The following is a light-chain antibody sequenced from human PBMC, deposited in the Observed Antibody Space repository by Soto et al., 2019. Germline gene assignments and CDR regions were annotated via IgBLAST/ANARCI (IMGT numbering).Light chain of an antibody. Sequence: EIVMTQSPATLSVSPGARATLSCRASQSVSSNLAWYQQKPGQAPRLLIYGSSTRATGVPARFSGSGSGTEVNLTHSNLQAEEFGIYYCQQYYNWPRTFGQGTKLEIK. CDR2: GSS. CDR1: QSVSSN. J-gene: IGKJ1*01. V-gene: IGKV3-15*01. CDR3: QQYYNWPRT.